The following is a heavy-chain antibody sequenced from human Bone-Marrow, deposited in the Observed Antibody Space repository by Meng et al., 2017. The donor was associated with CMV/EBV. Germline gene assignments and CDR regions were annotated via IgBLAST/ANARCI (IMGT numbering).Heavy chain of an antibody. CDR1: GYTFTSYG. CDR3: ARGEDLGPFWSGYLEVTEFDP. J-gene: IGHJ5*02. Sequence: ASVKVSCKASGYTFTSYGISWVRQAPGQGLEWMGWISAYNGNTNYAQKLQGRVTMTTDTSTSTAYMELRSLRSDDTAVYYCARGEDLGPFWSGYLEVTEFDPWGQGTLVTVYS. V-gene: IGHV1-18*01. D-gene: IGHD3-3*01. CDR2: ISAYNGNT.